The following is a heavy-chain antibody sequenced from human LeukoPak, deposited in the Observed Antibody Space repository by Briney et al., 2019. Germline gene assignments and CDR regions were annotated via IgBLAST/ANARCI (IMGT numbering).Heavy chain of an antibody. D-gene: IGHD3-10*01. CDR2: INTGNGNT. CDR3: AKDREYYGSGTSWFDP. CDR1: GYTFTSYA. V-gene: IGHV1-3*04. J-gene: IGHJ5*02. Sequence: ASVKVSCKASGYTFTSYAMHWVRQAPGQGLEWMGWINTGNGNTKYAQKFQGRVTITRDTSASTAYMELSSLRSEDTAVYYCAKDREYYGSGTSWFDPWGQGTLVTVSS.